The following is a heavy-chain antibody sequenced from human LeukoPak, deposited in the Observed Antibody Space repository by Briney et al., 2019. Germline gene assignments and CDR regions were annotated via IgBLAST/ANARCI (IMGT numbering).Heavy chain of an antibody. CDR1: GFTFSSYS. Sequence: GGSLRLSCAASGFTFSSYSMNWVRQAPGKGLEWVSSISSSSSYIYYADSVKGRFTISRDNAKNSLYLQMNSLRAEDTAVYYCARGHYDILTGDFDYWGQGTLVTVSS. CDR2: ISSSSSYI. CDR3: ARGHYDILTGDFDY. J-gene: IGHJ4*02. V-gene: IGHV3-21*01. D-gene: IGHD3-9*01.